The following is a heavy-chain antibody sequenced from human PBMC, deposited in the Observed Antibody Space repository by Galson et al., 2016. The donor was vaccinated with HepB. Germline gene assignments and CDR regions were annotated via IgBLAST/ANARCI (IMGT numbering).Heavy chain of an antibody. J-gene: IGHJ4*02. CDR2: ISHDGSDK. CDR3: AKETTSGGYVFHH. CDR1: GFTFSSFG. D-gene: IGHD6-19*01. V-gene: IGHV3-30*18. Sequence: SLRLSCAVPGFTFSSFGMHWVRQAPGKGLDWVAGISHDGSDKYYADSVKGRFTISRDNSKNTLYLQMHSLRRDDTAVFYCAKETTSGGYVFHHWGQGTLVAVSS.